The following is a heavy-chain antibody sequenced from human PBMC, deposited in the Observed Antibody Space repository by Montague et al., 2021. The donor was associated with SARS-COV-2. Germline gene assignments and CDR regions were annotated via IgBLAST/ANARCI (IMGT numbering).Heavy chain of an antibody. J-gene: IGHJ1*01. Sequence: PALVKPTQTLTLTCSFSGFLLSTSAVGVGWIRQPPGKALEWLAVIYWNDDKYYDPSLNSRLTITKDNSKNQVVLTMTNMDPVDTATYYCAHRIQNLNGFQNWGQGTLVTVSS. V-gene: IGHV2-5*01. D-gene: IGHD2-8*01. CDR1: GFLLSTSAVG. CDR2: IYWNDDK. CDR3: AHRIQNLNGFQN.